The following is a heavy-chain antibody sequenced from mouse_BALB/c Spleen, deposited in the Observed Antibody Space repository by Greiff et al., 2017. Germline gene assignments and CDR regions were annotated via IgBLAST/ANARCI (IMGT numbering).Heavy chain of an antibody. V-gene: IGHV14-3*02. CDR2: IDPANGNT. CDR3: ARGDFYYGSSYVAY. CDR1: GFNIKDTY. Sequence: VQLQQSGAELVKPGASVKLSCTASGFNIKDTYMHWVKQRPEQGLEWIGRIDPANGNTKYDPKFQGKATITADTSSNTAYLQLSSLTSEDTAVYYCARGDFYYGSSYVAYWGQGTLVTVSA. J-gene: IGHJ3*01. D-gene: IGHD1-1*01.